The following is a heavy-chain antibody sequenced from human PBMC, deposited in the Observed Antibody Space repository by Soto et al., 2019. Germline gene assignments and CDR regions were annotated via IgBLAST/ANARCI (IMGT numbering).Heavy chain of an antibody. CDR2: IWYDGSNK. CDR1: GFTFSSYG. J-gene: IGHJ6*02. D-gene: IGHD2-2*01. CDR3: ARSPGYCSSTSCPDHYGMDV. V-gene: IGHV3-33*01. Sequence: GGSLRLSCAASGFTFSSYGMHWVRQAPGKGLEWVAVIWYDGSNKYYADSVKGRFTISRDNSKNTLYLQMNSLRAEDTAVYYCARSPGYCSSTSCPDHYGMDVWGQGTTVTVSS.